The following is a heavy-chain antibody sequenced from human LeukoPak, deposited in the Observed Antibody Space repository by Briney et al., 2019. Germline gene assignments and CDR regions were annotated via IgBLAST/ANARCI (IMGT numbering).Heavy chain of an antibody. CDR1: GFTFSSYA. D-gene: IGHD6-19*01. V-gene: IGHV3-23*01. CDR2: ISGSGGST. CDR3: AKDQGSGWAYNWFDP. J-gene: IGHJ5*02. Sequence: GGSLRLSCAASGFTFSSYAMSWVRQAPGEGLEWVSAISGSGGSTYYADSVKGRFTISRDNSKNTLYLQMNSLRAEDTAVYYCAKDQGSGWAYNWFDPWGQGTLVTVSS.